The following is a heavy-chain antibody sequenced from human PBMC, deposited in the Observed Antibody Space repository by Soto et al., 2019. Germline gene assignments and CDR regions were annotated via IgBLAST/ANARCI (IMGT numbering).Heavy chain of an antibody. J-gene: IGHJ6*02. D-gene: IGHD3-10*01. CDR3: AGQPTAGSYYDLGSYYYYYAMDV. CDR2: IYYSGST. Sequence: SETLSLTCTVSGGFISSYYWSWIRQPPGKGLEWIGYIYYSGSTNYNPSLKSRVTISVDTSKNQFSLKLSSVTAADTAVYYCAGQPTAGSYYDLGSYYYYYAMDVWGQGTTVTVAS. V-gene: IGHV4-59*08. CDR1: GGFISSYY.